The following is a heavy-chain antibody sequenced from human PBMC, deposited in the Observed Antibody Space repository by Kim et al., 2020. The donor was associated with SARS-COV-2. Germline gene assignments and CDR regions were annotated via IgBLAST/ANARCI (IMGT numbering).Heavy chain of an antibody. CDR2: IIPIFGTA. D-gene: IGHD6-13*01. CDR3: AREGGSSWYDVGSSFDY. Sequence: SVKVSCKASGGTFSSYAISWVRQAPGQGLEWMGGIIPIFGTANYAQKFQGRVTITADESTSTAYMELSSLRSEDTAVYYCAREGGSSWYDVGSSFDYWGQGTLVTVSS. CDR1: GGTFSSYA. V-gene: IGHV1-69*13. J-gene: IGHJ4*02.